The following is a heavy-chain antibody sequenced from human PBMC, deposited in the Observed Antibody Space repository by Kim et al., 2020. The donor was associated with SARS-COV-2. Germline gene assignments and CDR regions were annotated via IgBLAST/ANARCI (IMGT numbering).Heavy chain of an antibody. CDR2: IKSITDGVTT. J-gene: IGHJ4*02. V-gene: IGHV3-15*01. Sequence: GGSLRLSCAASGFTFRNVWMSWVRQAPGKGLEWVGCIKSITDGVTTDYAAPVKGRFTISRDESKNTLYLHMSTLETEDTGVYSCITDKDGSGNYWGQGTL. CDR1: GFTFRNVW. D-gene: IGHD3-10*01. CDR3: ITDKDGSGNY.